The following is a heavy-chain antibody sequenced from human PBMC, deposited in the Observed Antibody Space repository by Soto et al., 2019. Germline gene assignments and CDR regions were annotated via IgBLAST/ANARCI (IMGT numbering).Heavy chain of an antibody. J-gene: IGHJ4*02. V-gene: IGHV4-34*01. Sequence: SETLSLTCAVYGGSFSGYYWSWIRQPPGKGLEWIGEINHSGSTNYNPSLKSRVTISVDTSKNQFSLKLSSVTAADTAVYYCARGPYYGILTGYYPFDYRGQGTLVTVSS. CDR1: GGSFSGYY. D-gene: IGHD3-9*01. CDR2: INHSGST. CDR3: ARGPYYGILTGYYPFDY.